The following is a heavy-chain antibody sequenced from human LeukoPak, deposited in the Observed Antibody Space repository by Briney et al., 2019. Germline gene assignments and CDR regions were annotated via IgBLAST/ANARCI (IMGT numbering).Heavy chain of an antibody. V-gene: IGHV3-48*01. J-gene: IGHJ5*02. CDR1: GFTFTSYS. Sequence: GGSLRLSCAASGFTFTSYSMNWVRQAPGKGLEWVSYISIGSSTIYYADSVKGRFTISRDNAKNSLYLQMNSLRAEDTAVYYCARHGSRRGAWFDPWGQGTLVTVSS. CDR3: ARHGSRRGAWFDP. CDR2: ISIGSSTI. D-gene: IGHD3-10*01.